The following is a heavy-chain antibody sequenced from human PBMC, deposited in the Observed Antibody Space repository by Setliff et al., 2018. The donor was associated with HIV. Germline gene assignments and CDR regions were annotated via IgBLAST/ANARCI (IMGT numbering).Heavy chain of an antibody. CDR1: GYSFTSFW. CDR3: ARASSPLIAFDI. V-gene: IGHV5-51*01. CDR2: IYPGDSDT. Sequence: PGESLKISCKGSGYSFTSFWIGWVRQMPGKGLEWMGIIYPGDSDTRYSPSFQGQVTISADKSISTAYLRWGSLKASDTAIYFCARASSPLIAFDIWGQGTMVTVSS. J-gene: IGHJ3*02. D-gene: IGHD6-13*01.